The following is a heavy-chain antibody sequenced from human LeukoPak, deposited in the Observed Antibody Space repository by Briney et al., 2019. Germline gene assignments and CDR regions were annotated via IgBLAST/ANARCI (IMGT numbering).Heavy chain of an antibody. CDR1: GYTFTSYG. Sequence: GASVKVSCTASGYTFTSYGISWVRQAPGQGLEWMGWISAYNGNTNYAQKLQGRVTMTTDTSTSTAYMELRSLRSDDTAVYYCARTLSPYCGGDCFALNFDYWGQGTLVTVSS. V-gene: IGHV1-18*01. CDR3: ARTLSPYCGGDCFALNFDY. D-gene: IGHD2-21*02. J-gene: IGHJ4*02. CDR2: ISAYNGNT.